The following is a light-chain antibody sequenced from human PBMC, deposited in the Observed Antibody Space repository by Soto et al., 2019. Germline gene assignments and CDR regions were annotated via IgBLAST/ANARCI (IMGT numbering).Light chain of an antibody. CDR3: TSYAGSNIVV. J-gene: IGLJ2*01. Sequence: QSALTQPPSASGSPGQSVTISCTGTSSDVGLYNFVSWYQQHPGKAPKLMIYDVSKRPSGVPDRFSGSKSGNTASLTVSGLQAEDEADYYCTSYAGSNIVVFGGGTKLTVL. V-gene: IGLV2-8*01. CDR2: DVS. CDR1: SSDVGLYNF.